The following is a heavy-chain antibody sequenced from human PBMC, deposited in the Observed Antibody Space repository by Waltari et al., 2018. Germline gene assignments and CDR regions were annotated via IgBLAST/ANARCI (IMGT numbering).Heavy chain of an antibody. D-gene: IGHD3-10*01. CDR1: GFTFSSYG. J-gene: IGHJ4*02. V-gene: IGHV3-30*18. CDR3: AKGECYLDY. CDR2: IWYDGSNK. Sequence: QVQLVESGGGVVQPGRSLRLSCAASGFTFSSYGMHWIRQAPGKGLEGVAVIWYDGSNKYYADSVKGRFTISRDKSKNTLYLQMNSLRAEDTAMYYCAKGECYLDYWGQGTLVTVSS.